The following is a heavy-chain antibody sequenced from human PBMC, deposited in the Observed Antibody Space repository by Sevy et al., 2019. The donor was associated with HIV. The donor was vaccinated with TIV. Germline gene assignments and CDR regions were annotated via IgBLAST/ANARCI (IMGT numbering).Heavy chain of an antibody. CDR1: GYSFPYNW. J-gene: IGHJ5*02. Sequence: GESLKISCQASGYSFPYNWIAWVRQMPGKGLEWMGIIYPDDSDPRYSPSFKGQVTISVDKSTSTAYLQWGSLKVSDSAMYYCARQTQRYRFGERWYDHWGQGTLVTVSS. CDR2: IYPDDSDP. CDR3: ARQTQRYRFGERWYDH. V-gene: IGHV5-51*01. D-gene: IGHD5-18*01.